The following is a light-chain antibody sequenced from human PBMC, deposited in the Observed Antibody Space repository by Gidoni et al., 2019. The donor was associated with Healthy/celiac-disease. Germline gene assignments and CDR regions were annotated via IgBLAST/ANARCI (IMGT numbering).Light chain of an antibody. V-gene: IGKV4-1*01. Sequence: DIVMTQSPDSLAVSLGERATINCKSSQSVLYSSNNKHYLAWYQQKPGQPPKLLIYWASTRESGVPDRFSGSGSGTDLTLTISSLQAEDVAVYYCQQYYSTPFTFGPGTKVDIK. CDR3: QQYYSTPFT. CDR1: QSVLYSSNNKHY. CDR2: WAS. J-gene: IGKJ3*01.